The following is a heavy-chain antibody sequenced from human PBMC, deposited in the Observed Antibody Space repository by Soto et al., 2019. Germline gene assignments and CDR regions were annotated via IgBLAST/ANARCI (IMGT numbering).Heavy chain of an antibody. Sequence: EVQLEESGGGLVKPGGSLRLSCVASGLTINTYSMMWVRQAPGKGLEWVSSISSSSSYIYYADSVKGRFTISGDNAKNSLYLQMNSRRAEDTAVYYCARGLYYCASSGFNYWGQGTLVTVSS. CDR2: ISSSSSYI. J-gene: IGHJ4*02. CDR3: ARGLYYCASSGFNY. V-gene: IGHV3-21*01. CDR1: GLTINTYS. D-gene: IGHD3-22*01.